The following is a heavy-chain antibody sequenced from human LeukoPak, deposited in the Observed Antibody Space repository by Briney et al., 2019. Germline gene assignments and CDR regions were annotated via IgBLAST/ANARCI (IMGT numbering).Heavy chain of an antibody. CDR2: INPNSGGT. D-gene: IGHD4-23*01. V-gene: IGHV1-2*02. CDR1: GYTFTGYY. Sequence: ASVKVSCKASGYTFTGYYMHWVRQAPGQGLEWMGWINPNSGGTNYAQKFQGRFTMTRDTSISTAYMELSRLRSDDTAVYYCARDQEAYGGIPDYWGQGTLVTVSP. CDR3: ARDQEAYGGIPDY. J-gene: IGHJ4*02.